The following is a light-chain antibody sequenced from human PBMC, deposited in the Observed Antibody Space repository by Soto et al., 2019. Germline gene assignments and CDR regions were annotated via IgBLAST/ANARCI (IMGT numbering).Light chain of an antibody. J-gene: IGKJ1*01. CDR3: QQRSNSPPTWT. V-gene: IGKV3-11*01. CDR1: QSVSNY. CDR2: DAS. Sequence: EIVLTQSPATLSLSPGERATLSCRASQSVSNYLAWYQQKPGQAPRLLIYDASNRATGIPARFSGSGSGTDFTLTISSLEPAEFAVYYCQQRSNSPPTWTFGQGTKAEIK.